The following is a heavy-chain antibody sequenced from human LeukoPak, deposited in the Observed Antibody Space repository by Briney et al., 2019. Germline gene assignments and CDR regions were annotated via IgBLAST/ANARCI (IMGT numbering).Heavy chain of an antibody. CDR1: GGSFSGYY. J-gene: IGHJ4*02. CDR3: ARGPTYDYVWGSYRPPLDY. D-gene: IGHD3-16*02. CDR2: INHSGST. Sequence: PSETLSLTCAVYGGSFSGYYWSWIRQPPGKGLEWIGEINHSGSTNYNPSLKSRVTISVDTSKNQFSLKLSSVTVADTAVYYCARGPTYDYVWGSYRPPLDYWGQGTLVTVSS. V-gene: IGHV4-34*01.